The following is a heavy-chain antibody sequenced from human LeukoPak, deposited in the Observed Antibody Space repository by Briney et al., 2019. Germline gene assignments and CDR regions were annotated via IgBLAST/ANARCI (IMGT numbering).Heavy chain of an antibody. CDR1: GIXFSDYY. Sequence: PGGSLRLSCVVSGIXFSDYYINWIRQAPGKGLEWISYISSTSSYTDYADSVKGRFTISRDNAQNALFLQMNSLRVEDTAVYYCAAGTAADYWGQGTRVAVSS. D-gene: IGHD6-13*01. CDR2: ISSTSSYT. V-gene: IGHV3-11*03. CDR3: AAGTAADY. J-gene: IGHJ4*02.